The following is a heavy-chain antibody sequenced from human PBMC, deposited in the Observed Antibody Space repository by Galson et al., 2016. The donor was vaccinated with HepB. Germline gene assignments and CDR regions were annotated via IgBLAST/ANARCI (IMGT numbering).Heavy chain of an antibody. CDR1: GGSMNSGGYF. CDR2: IHHSGTT. D-gene: IGHD2-15*01. J-gene: IGHJ5*02. Sequence: TLSLTCTVSGGSMNSGGYFWSWIRQIPGKGLEWIGYIHHSGTTYHNLSLRSRVTISVDTSKNQFSLKLTSVTAADTAVYYCARGAGSGTSWFDPWGQGTLVTVSS. V-gene: IGHV4-30-4*08. CDR3: ARGAGSGTSWFDP.